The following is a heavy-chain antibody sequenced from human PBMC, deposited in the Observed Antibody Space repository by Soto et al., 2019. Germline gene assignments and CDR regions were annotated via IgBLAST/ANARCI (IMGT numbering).Heavy chain of an antibody. D-gene: IGHD3-22*01. CDR1: GFSLSTREVG. CDR2: IYWDDSK. J-gene: IGHJ4*02. V-gene: IGHV2-5*02. Sequence: QITLKESGPTLVKPTQPLTLTCTFSGFSLSTREVGVGWIRQPPGKALEWLAVIYWDDSKHYSPSLKSRVTITKDTSKNQVVLAVTNMDPVDTAIYYCAHAYDGTARYWGQGTLVTVSS. CDR3: AHAYDGTARY.